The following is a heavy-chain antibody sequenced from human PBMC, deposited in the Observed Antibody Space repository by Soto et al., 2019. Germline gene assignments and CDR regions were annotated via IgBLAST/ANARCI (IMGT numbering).Heavy chain of an antibody. Sequence: QVQLVQSGAEVKKPGASVKVSCKASGYTFTSYGISWVRQAPGQGLEWMGWISDYNGNTNYAQKLQGRVTMTTDTSTSTAYMELSSLRSDDTALYYCASSGCSGGSCYSYYFDYWGQGTLVTVSS. CDR3: ASSGCSGGSCYSYYFDY. D-gene: IGHD2-15*01. CDR2: ISDYNGNT. V-gene: IGHV1-18*01. CDR1: GYTFTSYG. J-gene: IGHJ4*02.